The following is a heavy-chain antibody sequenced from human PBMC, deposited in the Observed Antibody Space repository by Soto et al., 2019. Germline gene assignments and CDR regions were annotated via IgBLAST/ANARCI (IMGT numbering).Heavy chain of an antibody. J-gene: IGHJ3*02. D-gene: IGHD3-10*01. Sequence: EVQLVESGGGLVQPGGSLRLSCAASGFTFSSYWMSWVRQAPGKGLVWVANIKQDGSEKYYVDSVKGRFTISRDNAKNSLYLQMNTLRAEDTAVYYCANYYGSGSLDAFDIWGQGTMVTVSS. CDR2: IKQDGSEK. CDR3: ANYYGSGSLDAFDI. CDR1: GFTFSSYW. V-gene: IGHV3-7*01.